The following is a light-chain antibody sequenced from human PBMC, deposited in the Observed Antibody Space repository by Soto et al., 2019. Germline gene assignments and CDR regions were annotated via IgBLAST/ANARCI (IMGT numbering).Light chain of an antibody. CDR3: QQYYSPPQT. J-gene: IGKJ1*01. CDR1: QSVLYSSDNNNY. CDR2: WAS. Sequence: DIVMTQSPDSLAVSPGERATINCKSSQSVLYSSDNNNYLAWYQQRPGQPPKLLIYWASTRESGVPDRFSGSGSGTDFPLTISRLQAEDVAVYYCQQYYSPPQTFGQGTKVEIK. V-gene: IGKV4-1*01.